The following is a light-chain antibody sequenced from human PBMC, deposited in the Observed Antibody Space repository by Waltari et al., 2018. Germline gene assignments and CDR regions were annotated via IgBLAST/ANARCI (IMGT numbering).Light chain of an antibody. CDR2: GYK. V-gene: IGLV1-40*01. Sequence: QSLLTQPPSVSEATGPSVTISCTVSSSNIGADYDVHRYQQHPGPAPKLFIYGYKNRPSGVPDRFSGSKSGTSASLAITGLQAEDEADYYCQSYDSGSDVVFGGGTKLTVL. J-gene: IGLJ2*01. CDR3: QSYDSGSDVV. CDR1: SSNIGADYD.